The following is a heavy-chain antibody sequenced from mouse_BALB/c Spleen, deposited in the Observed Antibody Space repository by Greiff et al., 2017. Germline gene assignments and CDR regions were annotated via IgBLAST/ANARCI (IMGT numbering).Heavy chain of an antibody. J-gene: IGHJ4*01. CDR1: GFTFSSYA. Sequence: DVMLVESGGGLVKPGGSLKLSCAASGFTFSSYAMSWVRQTPEKRLEWVATISSGGSYTYYPDSVKGRFTISRDNAKNTLYLQMSSLRSEDTAMYYCARDDYDKDYYAMDYWGQGTSVTVSS. CDR2: ISSGGSYT. D-gene: IGHD2-4*01. V-gene: IGHV5-9-1*01. CDR3: ARDDYDKDYYAMDY.